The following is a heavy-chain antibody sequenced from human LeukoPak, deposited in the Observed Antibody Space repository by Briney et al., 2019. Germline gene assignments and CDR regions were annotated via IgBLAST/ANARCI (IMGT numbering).Heavy chain of an antibody. Sequence: SVKVSCKASGGTFSSYAISWVRQAPGQGLEWMGRIIPILGIANYAQKFQGRVTITADKSTSTAYMELSSLRSEDTAVYYCAREKSLVTASTNWGQGTLVTVSS. CDR3: AREKSLVTASTN. CDR1: GGTFSSYA. D-gene: IGHD2-21*02. J-gene: IGHJ1*01. V-gene: IGHV1-69*04. CDR2: IIPILGIA.